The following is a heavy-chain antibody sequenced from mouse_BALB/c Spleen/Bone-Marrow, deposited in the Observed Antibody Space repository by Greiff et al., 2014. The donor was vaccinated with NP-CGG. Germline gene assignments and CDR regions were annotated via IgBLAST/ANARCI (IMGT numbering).Heavy chain of an antibody. CDR3: ARGGDNYAWFPY. CDR1: GYTFTTYW. D-gene: IGHD1-3*01. V-gene: IGHV1-69*02. J-gene: IGHJ3*01. CDR2: IDPSDSYT. Sequence: VQLQESGAEFVKPGASVKLSCKASGYTFTTYWMHWVKQRPGQGLEWIGQIDPSDSYTNYSQKFKGKATLTVDKSSSTAYMQLSSLSSVDSAVYYCARGGDNYAWFPYWGQGTLVTVSA.